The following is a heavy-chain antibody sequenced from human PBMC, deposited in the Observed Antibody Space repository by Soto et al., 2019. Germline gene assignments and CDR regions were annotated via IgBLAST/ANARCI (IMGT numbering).Heavy chain of an antibody. CDR3: AKWSYLDY. V-gene: IGHV3-23*01. CDR1: GXSFASFA. D-gene: IGHD3-3*01. J-gene: IGHJ4*02. Sequence: GSLRLSCTTSGXSFASFAMTWVRQAPGKGLEWVATISGSDGKTYYADSVKGRFSISRDTSRNTLYLQMNSLRADDTAIYYCAKWSYLDYWGQGTRVTVSS. CDR2: ISGSDGKT.